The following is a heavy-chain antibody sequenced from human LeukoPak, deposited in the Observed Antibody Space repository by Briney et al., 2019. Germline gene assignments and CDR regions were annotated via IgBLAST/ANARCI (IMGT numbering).Heavy chain of an antibody. CDR2: ISYSGPHM. D-gene: IGHD4-17*01. J-gene: IGHJ4*02. CDR1: GFAFSRYS. V-gene: IGHV3-21*01. CDR3: ASNDYRDEGIDS. Sequence: GGSLRLSCAASGFAFSRYSMNWVRQAPGKGLEWVSSISYSGPHMFYADSVRGRFTISRDNAENSLFLQMSSLRAEDTAVYFCASNDYRDEGIDSWGQGTLVTASS.